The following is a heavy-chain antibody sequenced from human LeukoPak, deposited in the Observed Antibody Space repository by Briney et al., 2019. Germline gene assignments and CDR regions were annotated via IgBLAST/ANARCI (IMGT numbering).Heavy chain of an antibody. CDR3: ARDSHILTGYYHAYYYYMDV. CDR2: INPSGGSP. V-gene: IGHV1-46*01. CDR1: GYTFTSYY. D-gene: IGHD3-9*01. Sequence: VSVKVSCKASGYTFTSYYMQWVRQAPGQGLEWMGIINPSGGSPSYAQKFQGRVTMTRDMSTSTVYMELSSLRSEDTAVYYCARDSHILTGYYHAYYYYMDVWGKGTTVTVSS. J-gene: IGHJ6*03.